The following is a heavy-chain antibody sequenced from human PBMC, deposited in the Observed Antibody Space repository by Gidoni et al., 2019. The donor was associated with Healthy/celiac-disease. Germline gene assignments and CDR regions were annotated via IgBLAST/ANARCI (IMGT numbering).Heavy chain of an antibody. CDR1: GGTFSSYT. CDR2: INPILGIT. V-gene: IGHV1-69*08. J-gene: IGHJ4*02. CDR3: SRERGSSADEYFDY. D-gene: IGHD6-6*01. Sequence: QVQLVQSGAEVKKPGSSVQVSCKASGGTFSSYTISWVRPAPGQGVEWIGRINPILGITNYAQKLQGRVTITADKSTSTAYMELSSLRSEDTAVYYCSRERGSSADEYFDYWGQGTLGTGSS.